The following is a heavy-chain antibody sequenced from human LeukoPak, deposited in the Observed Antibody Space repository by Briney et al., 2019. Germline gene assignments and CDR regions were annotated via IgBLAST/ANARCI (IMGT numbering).Heavy chain of an antibody. CDR3: ARGVPQQCWFDP. D-gene: IGHD6-13*01. V-gene: IGHV3-74*01. Sequence: PGGSLRLSCAASGFTFSSYWMHWVRQAPGKGLVWVSRINTDGSSTSYADSVKGRFTVSRDNAKNSLFLRMNSLRVEDTAVYYCARGVPQQCWFDPWGQGTLVTVSS. CDR2: INTDGSST. CDR1: GFTFSSYW. J-gene: IGHJ5*02.